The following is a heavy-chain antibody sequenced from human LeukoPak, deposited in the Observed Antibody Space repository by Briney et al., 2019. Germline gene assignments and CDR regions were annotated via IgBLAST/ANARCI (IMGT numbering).Heavy chain of an antibody. V-gene: IGHV4-59*01. D-gene: IGHD6-13*01. CDR3: AGALVIAAADYFDY. Sequence: SETLSLTCTVSGGSISSYYWSWIRQPPGKGLEWIGYIYYSGSTNYNPSLTSRVTISVDTSKNQFSLKLSSVTAADTAVYYCAGALVIAAADYFDYWGQGTLVTVSS. CDR1: GGSISSYY. J-gene: IGHJ4*02. CDR2: IYYSGST.